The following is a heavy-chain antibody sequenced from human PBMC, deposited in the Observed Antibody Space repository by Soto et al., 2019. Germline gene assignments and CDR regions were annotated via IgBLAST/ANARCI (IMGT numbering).Heavy chain of an antibody. CDR1: GFTFSSYD. CDR3: ARAQYYYDSSGYRYYFDY. D-gene: IGHD3-22*01. V-gene: IGHV3-13*05. Sequence: GGSLRLSCAASGFTFSSYDMHWVRQATGKGLEWVSAIGTAGDPYYPGSVKGRFTISRENAKNSLYLQMNSLRAGDTAVYYCARAQYYYDSSGYRYYFDYWGQGTLVTVSS. J-gene: IGHJ4*02. CDR2: IGTAGDP.